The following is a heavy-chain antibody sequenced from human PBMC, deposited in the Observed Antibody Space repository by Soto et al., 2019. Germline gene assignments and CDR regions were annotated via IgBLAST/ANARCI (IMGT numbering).Heavy chain of an antibody. J-gene: IGHJ4*02. CDR1: GYG. CDR2: ISTFHGNT. CDR3: ARDTYDTTGYPLDY. D-gene: IGHD3-22*01. V-gene: IGHV1-18*01. Sequence: ASVKVSGKASGYGISWVRQAPGQGLEWMGWISTFHGNTNYAQKFQGSVTMTTDTSTSTAYMELRSLTSDDTAIYYCARDTYDTTGYPLDYWGQGTLVTVSS.